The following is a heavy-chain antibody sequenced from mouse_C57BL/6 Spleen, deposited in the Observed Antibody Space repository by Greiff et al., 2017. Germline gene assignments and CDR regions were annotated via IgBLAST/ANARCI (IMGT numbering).Heavy chain of an antibody. CDR3: ARRGSEDED. Sequence: VQLQQPGAELVKPGASVKLSCKASGYTFTSYWMHWVKQRPGQGLEWIGMIHPNSGNTNYNEKFKSKSTLTVDKSSSTAYMQLSSLTSEDSAVYCCARRGSEDEDWGQGTTLTVAS. CDR1: GYTFTSYW. CDR2: IHPNSGNT. V-gene: IGHV1-64*01. J-gene: IGHJ2*01.